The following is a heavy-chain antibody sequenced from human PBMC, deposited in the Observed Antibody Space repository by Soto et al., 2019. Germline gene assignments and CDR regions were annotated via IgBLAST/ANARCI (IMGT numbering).Heavy chain of an antibody. V-gene: IGHV4-39*01. Sequence: QLLLQESGPGLVKPSETLSLTCTVSGGSILDSTYYWAWIRQPPGKGLEWIGTIFYSGGPFYTPSLKSRVTMSVETSNNQFSLKLSSVTAADTAVYYCARQASGYYYGWFDPWGQGTLVTVSS. CDR2: IFYSGGP. D-gene: IGHD3-22*01. J-gene: IGHJ5*02. CDR1: GGSILDSTYY. CDR3: ARQASGYYYGWFDP.